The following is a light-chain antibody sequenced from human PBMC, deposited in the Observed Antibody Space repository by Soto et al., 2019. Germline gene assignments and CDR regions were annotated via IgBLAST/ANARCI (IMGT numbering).Light chain of an antibody. CDR2: DAF. V-gene: IGKV3-15*01. CDR3: QQYDEWSRT. J-gene: IGKJ4*01. CDR1: QNVKSR. Sequence: ERVMTQPPAPLSVSPGERATLSCRASQNVKSRLAWYQQRPGQAPTLLIYDAFTRTTGIPARFSGSQAGTEFTFTISSLQSEDFAVYYCQQYDEWSRTFGRASRVYIK.